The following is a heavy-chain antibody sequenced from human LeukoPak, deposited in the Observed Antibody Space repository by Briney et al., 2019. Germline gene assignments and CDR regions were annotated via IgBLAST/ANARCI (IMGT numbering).Heavy chain of an antibody. CDR1: GFTLTNYW. D-gene: IGHD3-16*01. CDR2: IRPEGSDK. J-gene: IGHJ4*02. V-gene: IGHV3-7*03. CDR3: AKESHDYVWGSHYYFDY. Sequence: GGSLRLSCAASGFTLTNYWMGWVRQAPGKGLEWVANIRPEGSDKYYVDSVKGRFTISRDNAQNSLYLQMNSLRAEDSAVYYCAKESHDYVWGSHYYFDYWGQGTLVTVSS.